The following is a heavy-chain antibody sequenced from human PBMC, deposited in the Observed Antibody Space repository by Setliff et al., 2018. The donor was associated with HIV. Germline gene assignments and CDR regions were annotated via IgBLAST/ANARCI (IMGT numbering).Heavy chain of an antibody. CDR2: IYYSGST. D-gene: IGHD3-3*01. J-gene: IGHJ5*02. CDR1: GGSIITGTYY. Sequence: SETLSLTCTVSGGSIITGTYYWGWIRQPAGKGLEWIGYIYYSGSTYHNPSLKSRVTISVDTSKNQFSLNLTSVTAADTAVYYCARAGFNDFWSGPREYSFFDLWGQGTLVTVSS. CDR3: ARAGFNDFWSGPREYSFFDL. V-gene: IGHV4-30-4*08.